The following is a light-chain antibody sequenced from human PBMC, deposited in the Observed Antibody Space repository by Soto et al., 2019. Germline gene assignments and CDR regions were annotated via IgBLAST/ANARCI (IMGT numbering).Light chain of an antibody. J-gene: IGKJ1*01. V-gene: IGKV1-27*01. CDR2: AAS. CDR1: QGISNY. CDR3: QKDNSAPQT. Sequence: DILMTQSPSSLSASVGDRVTITCRASQGISNYLAWYQQKPGKVPKLLIYAASTLQSGVPTRFSGSGSGTDFTLTSSSLQPEDVANYYCQKDNSAPQTFGQGTKVEIK.